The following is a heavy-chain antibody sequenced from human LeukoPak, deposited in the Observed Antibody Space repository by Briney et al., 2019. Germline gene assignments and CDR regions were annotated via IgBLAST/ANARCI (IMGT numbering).Heavy chain of an antibody. D-gene: IGHD3-3*01. V-gene: IGHV4-34*01. Sequence: PSETLSLTCAVYGGSFSGYYWSWIRQPPGKGLEWIGEINHSGSTNYNPSLESRVTISVDTSKNQFSLKLSSVTAADTAVYYCARGTQRSTIFGEVPDGMDVWGQGTTVTVSS. CDR3: ARGTQRSTIFGEVPDGMDV. J-gene: IGHJ6*02. CDR2: INHSGST. CDR1: GGSFSGYY.